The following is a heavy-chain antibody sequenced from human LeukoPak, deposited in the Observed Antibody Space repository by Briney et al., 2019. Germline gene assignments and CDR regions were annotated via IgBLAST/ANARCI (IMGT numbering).Heavy chain of an antibody. CDR2: IYHSGST. CDR3: ASLSSGPTGYFDY. V-gene: IGHV4-30-2*01. Sequence: SETLPLTCAVSGGSISSGGYSWSCIRQPPGKGLEWIGYIYHSGSTYYNPSLKSRVTISVDRSKNQYSLKLSSVIAADTAVYYCASLSSGPTGYFDYWGQGTMVTVSS. J-gene: IGHJ4*02. D-gene: IGHD6-19*01. CDR1: GGSISSGGYS.